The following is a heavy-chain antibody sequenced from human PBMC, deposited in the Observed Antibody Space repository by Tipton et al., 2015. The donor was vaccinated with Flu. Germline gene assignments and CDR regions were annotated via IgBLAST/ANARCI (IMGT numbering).Heavy chain of an antibody. CDR2: IHSSGGT. D-gene: IGHD2-2*01. V-gene: IGHV4-4*07. Sequence: TLSLTCTVSNGTISSYYWSWIRQPAGKGLEWIGRIHSSGGTNYNPSLKSRVTMSVDTSKNQFSLKVNSVTAADTAVYYCASGACSSSTCPMGGFDNWGQGTLVVVSS. CDR3: ASGACSSSTCPMGGFDN. J-gene: IGHJ4*02. CDR1: NGTISSYY.